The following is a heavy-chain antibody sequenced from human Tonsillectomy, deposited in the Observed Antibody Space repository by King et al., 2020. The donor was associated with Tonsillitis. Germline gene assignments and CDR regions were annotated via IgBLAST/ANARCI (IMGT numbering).Heavy chain of an antibody. D-gene: IGHD6-13*01. Sequence: QLVQSGAEVKKPGASVKVSCKVSGYTLTELSMHWVRQAPGKGLEWMGGFDPEDGESIYAQKFQGRVTMTEDTSTDTAYMELSSLRSEDTAVYYCATSGYSSIGYYSTDAFDIWGQGTMVTVAS. J-gene: IGHJ3*02. CDR3: ATSGYSSIGYYSTDAFDI. V-gene: IGHV1-24*01. CDR2: FDPEDGES. CDR1: GYTLTELS.